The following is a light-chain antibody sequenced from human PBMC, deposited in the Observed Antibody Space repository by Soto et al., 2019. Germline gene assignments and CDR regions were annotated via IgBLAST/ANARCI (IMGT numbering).Light chain of an antibody. CDR3: AAWDDSLNGPV. CDR2: STN. V-gene: IGLV1-44*01. Sequence: QLVLTQPPSASGTPGQRVTISCSGSSSNIGSNAVNWYQQLPGTAPKLLIYSTNQRPSGVPDRFSGFKSGTSASLAISGLQSDDEADYYCAAWDDSLNGPVFGGGTKVTVL. CDR1: SSNIGSNA. J-gene: IGLJ2*01.